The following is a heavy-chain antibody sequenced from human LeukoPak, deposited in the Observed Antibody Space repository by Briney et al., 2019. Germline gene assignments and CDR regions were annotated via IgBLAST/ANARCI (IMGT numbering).Heavy chain of an antibody. J-gene: IGHJ4*02. D-gene: IGHD1-26*01. CDR1: GFTFSSYA. CDR2: ISYDGSNK. Sequence: GGSLRLSCAASGFTFSSYAMHWGRQAPGKGLEWVAVISYDGSNKYYADSVKGRFTISRDNSKNTLYLQMNSLRAEDTAVYYCAREVTIVGAPTFDYWGQGTLVTVSS. V-gene: IGHV3-30-3*01. CDR3: AREVTIVGAPTFDY.